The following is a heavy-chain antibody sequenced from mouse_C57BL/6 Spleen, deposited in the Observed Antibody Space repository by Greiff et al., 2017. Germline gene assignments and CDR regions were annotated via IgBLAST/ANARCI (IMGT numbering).Heavy chain of an antibody. CDR1: GYTFTSYW. CDR3: ARSGGNYGAMDY. V-gene: IGHV1-64*01. J-gene: IGHJ4*01. D-gene: IGHD2-1*01. CDR2: IHPNSGST. Sequence: QVQLQQPGAELVKPGASVKLSCKASGYTFTSYWMHWVKQRPGQGLEWIGMIHPNSGSTNYNEKFKSKATLTVDKSSSTAYMQLSSLTAEDSAVXYCARSGGNYGAMDYWGKGTSVTVSS.